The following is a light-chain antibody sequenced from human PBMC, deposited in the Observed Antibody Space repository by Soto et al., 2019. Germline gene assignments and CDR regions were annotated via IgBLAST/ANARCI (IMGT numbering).Light chain of an antibody. Sequence: EIVLTQSPATLSLSPGERATLSCRASQSVSSYLTWYQQKPGQAPRLLIYDTSNRATGIPARFSGSGSGTDFTLTISSLEPEDFAVYYCQQRTSWPPFTVGGGTKVEIK. J-gene: IGKJ4*01. CDR3: QQRTSWPPFT. CDR1: QSVSSY. V-gene: IGKV3-11*01. CDR2: DTS.